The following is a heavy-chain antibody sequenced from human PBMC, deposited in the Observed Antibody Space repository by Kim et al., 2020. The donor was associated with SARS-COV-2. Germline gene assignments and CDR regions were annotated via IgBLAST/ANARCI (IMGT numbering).Heavy chain of an antibody. CDR2: IYYSGST. J-gene: IGHJ2*01. Sequence: SETLSLTCTVSGGSISSSSYYWGWIRQPPGKGLEWIGSIYYSGSTYYNPSLKSRVTISVDTSKNQFSLKLSSVTAADTAVYYCARWLLLAAAGLNWYFDLWGRGTLVTVSS. V-gene: IGHV4-39*01. D-gene: IGHD6-13*01. CDR3: ARWLLLAAAGLNWYFDL. CDR1: GGSISSSSYY.